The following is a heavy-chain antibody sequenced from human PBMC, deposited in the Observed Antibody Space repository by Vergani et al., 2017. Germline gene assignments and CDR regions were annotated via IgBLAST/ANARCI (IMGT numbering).Heavy chain of an antibody. D-gene: IGHD3-3*01. Sequence: QVQLQESGPGLVKTSETLSLTCTVSGGSISSHYWSWIRQPPGKGLEWIGYIYSSGSTNYNPSLKSRVTISVDTSKNQFSLKLSSVTAADTAVYYCARLVYDFWSGYYSGGFDYWGQGTLVTVSS. CDR3: ARLVYDFWSGYYSGGFDY. V-gene: IGHV4-59*11. CDR1: GGSISSHY. J-gene: IGHJ4*02. CDR2: IYSSGST.